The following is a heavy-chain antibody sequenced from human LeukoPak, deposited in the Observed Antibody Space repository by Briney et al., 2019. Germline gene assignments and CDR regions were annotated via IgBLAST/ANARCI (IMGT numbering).Heavy chain of an antibody. V-gene: IGHV4-34*01. Sequence: SETLSLTCAVYGGSFSGYYWSWIRQPPGKGLEWIGEINHSGSTNYNPSLTSRVTISVDTSNIQFSLKLSSVTAADTAVYYCARYSSSWYKNWFDPWGQGTLVTVSS. CDR1: GGSFSGYY. J-gene: IGHJ5*02. CDR3: ARYSSSWYKNWFDP. CDR2: INHSGST. D-gene: IGHD6-13*01.